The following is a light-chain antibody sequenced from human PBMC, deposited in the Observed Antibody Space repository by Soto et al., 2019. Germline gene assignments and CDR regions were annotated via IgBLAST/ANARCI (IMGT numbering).Light chain of an antibody. CDR3: QSYDDSLGGHVI. CDR2: ANT. CDR1: SSYIGAGYD. J-gene: IGLJ2*01. V-gene: IGLV1-40*01. Sequence: SVLTQPPSVSGAPGQRVTISCTGSSSYIGAGYDVHWYQQLPGTAPKLLIYANTNRPSGVPDRFSGSKSGTSASLAITGLQAEDEADYSCQSYDDSLGGHVIFGGGTKLTVL.